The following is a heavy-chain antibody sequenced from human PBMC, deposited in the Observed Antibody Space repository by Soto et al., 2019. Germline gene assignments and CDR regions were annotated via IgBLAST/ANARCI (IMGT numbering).Heavy chain of an antibody. D-gene: IGHD3-3*01. CDR1: GFTFSNYW. J-gene: IGHJ4*02. V-gene: IGHV3-7*03. CDR2: IKQDGSEK. Sequence: EVQLVESGGGLVQPGGSLRLSCAASGFTFSNYWMTWVRQAPGKGLEWVANIKQDGSEKYYVDSVKGRFTISRDNAKNSLYLQMNSLRAEDTAVYYCARGQYYDFWFDYWGQGALVAVSS. CDR3: ARGQYYDFWFDY.